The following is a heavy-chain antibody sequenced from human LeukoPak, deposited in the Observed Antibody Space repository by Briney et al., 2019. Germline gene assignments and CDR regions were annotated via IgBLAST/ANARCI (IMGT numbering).Heavy chain of an antibody. CDR1: GYTFTSYG. CDR3: AREPQRSSGYHKAFDI. CDR2: ISAYNGNT. Sequence: ASVKVSCKASGYTFTSYGISWVRQAPGQGLEWMGWISAYNGNTNYAQKLQGRVTMTTDTSTSTAYMELRSLRSDDTAVYYCAREPQRSSGYHKAFDIWGQGTMVTVSS. D-gene: IGHD3-22*01. V-gene: IGHV1-18*01. J-gene: IGHJ3*02.